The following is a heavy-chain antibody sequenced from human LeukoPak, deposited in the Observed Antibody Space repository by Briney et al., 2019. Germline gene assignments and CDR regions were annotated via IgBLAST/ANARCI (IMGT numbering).Heavy chain of an antibody. Sequence: GGSLRLSCAASGFSNYTMHWVRQAPGKGLEWVAVISYDGSNKYYADSVKGRFTISRDNSKSTLYLQMNFLRAEDTAVYYCAKGGASVTRYVDYWGQGTLVTVSS. CDR3: AKGGASVTRYVDY. V-gene: IGHV3-30*04. J-gene: IGHJ4*02. D-gene: IGHD4-17*01. CDR1: GFSNYT. CDR2: ISYDGSNK.